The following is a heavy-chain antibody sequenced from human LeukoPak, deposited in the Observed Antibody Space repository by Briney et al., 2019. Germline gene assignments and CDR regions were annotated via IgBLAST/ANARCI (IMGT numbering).Heavy chain of an antibody. CDR3: AKDYSRDGYYADTFHI. J-gene: IGHJ3*02. V-gene: IGHV3-21*01. CDR1: GFTFSSYS. Sequence: GGSLRLSCAASGFTFSSYSMNWVRQAPGKGLDWVPSISSSSSYIYYADSVKGRFTISRDNAKNSLYLQMNSLRVEDTAVYYCAKDYSRDGYYADTFHIWGQGTMVTVSS. D-gene: IGHD3-3*01. CDR2: ISSSSSYI.